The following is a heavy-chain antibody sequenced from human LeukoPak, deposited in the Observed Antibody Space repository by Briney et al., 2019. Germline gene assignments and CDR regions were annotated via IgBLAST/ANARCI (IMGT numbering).Heavy chain of an antibody. J-gene: IGHJ3*02. CDR3: AGEPNIVSAFDI. Sequence: PGGSLRLSCAASGFTFSSYWMSWVRQVPGKGLEWVANIKQDGSEKYYVDSVKGRFAVSRDNAKNSLSLQMNSLRAEDTAVYYCAGEPNIVSAFDIWGQGTMVTVSS. CDR1: GFTFSSYW. CDR2: IKQDGSEK. V-gene: IGHV3-7*05. D-gene: IGHD5-12*01.